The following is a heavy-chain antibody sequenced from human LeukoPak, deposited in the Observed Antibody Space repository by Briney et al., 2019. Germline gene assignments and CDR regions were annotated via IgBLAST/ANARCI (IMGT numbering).Heavy chain of an antibody. D-gene: IGHD6-19*01. V-gene: IGHV3-23*01. J-gene: IGHJ4*02. CDR3: AKGYTNKSGWYGDFDY. Sequence: GGSLRLSCAASGFTFSSYGMSWVRQAPGKGLEWVSSISGSGGSTYYADSVKGRFTISRDNSKNTLFLQMNSLRAEDTAIYYCAKGYTNKSGWYGDFDYWGQGTLVTVSS. CDR1: GFTFSSYG. CDR2: ISGSGGST.